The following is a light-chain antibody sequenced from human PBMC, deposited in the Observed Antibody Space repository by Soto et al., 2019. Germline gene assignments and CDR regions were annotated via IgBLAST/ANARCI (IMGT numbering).Light chain of an antibody. CDR1: SSDVGGYNY. CDR2: EVS. J-gene: IGLJ2*01. V-gene: IGLV2-8*01. Sequence: QSALTQPPSASGSPGQSVTISCTGTSSDVGGYNYVSWYQQHPGKAPKLVIYEVSKRPSGVPDRFSDSKSGNTASLTVSGLQAEDEADYYCSSYAGSNNLVFGGGTKVTVL. CDR3: SSYAGSNNLV.